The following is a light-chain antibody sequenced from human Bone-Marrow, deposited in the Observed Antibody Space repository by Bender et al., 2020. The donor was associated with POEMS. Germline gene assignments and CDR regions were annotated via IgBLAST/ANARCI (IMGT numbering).Light chain of an antibody. J-gene: IGLJ3*02. CDR3: SAWDDSLSGWV. V-gene: IGLV1-36*01. Sequence: QSVVTQPPSLSEAPRQRVTISCSGSSSNIGNHGVNWYQQLPGEAPKLLIYYYDLLTPGVSDRFSASKSGTSASLAISELQSEDGALYYCSAWDDSLSGWVVGGGTKLTVL. CDR1: SSNIGNHG. CDR2: YYD.